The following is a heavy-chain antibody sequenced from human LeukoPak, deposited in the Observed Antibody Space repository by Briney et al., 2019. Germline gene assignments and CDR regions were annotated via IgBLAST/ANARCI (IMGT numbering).Heavy chain of an antibody. CDR1: GYTFTSCY. Sequence: ASVKVSCKASGYTFTSCYMHWVRQAPGQGLEWMGIINPSGGSTSYAQKFQGRVTMTRDMSTSTVYMELSSLRSEDTAVYYCAGRSGSSQLPDYWGQGTLVTVSS. CDR2: INPSGGST. J-gene: IGHJ4*02. V-gene: IGHV1-46*01. D-gene: IGHD1-26*01. CDR3: AGRSGSSQLPDY.